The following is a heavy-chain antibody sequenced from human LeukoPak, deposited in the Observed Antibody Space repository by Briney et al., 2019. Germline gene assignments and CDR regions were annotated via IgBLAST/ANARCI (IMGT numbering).Heavy chain of an antibody. CDR2: VGASGDTT. CDR1: RLIFSNYV. D-gene: IGHD5/OR15-5a*01. V-gene: IGHV3-23*01. J-gene: IGHJ4*02. Sequence: GGSLRLSCVASRLIFSNYVMSWVRQAPGKGLEWVSTVGASGDTTYYADSVKGRFTISRDNSKTTLYLQMNSLSVEDTAVYYCAQHMSRASHPFDYWGQGTLVTVSS. CDR3: AQHMSRASHPFDY.